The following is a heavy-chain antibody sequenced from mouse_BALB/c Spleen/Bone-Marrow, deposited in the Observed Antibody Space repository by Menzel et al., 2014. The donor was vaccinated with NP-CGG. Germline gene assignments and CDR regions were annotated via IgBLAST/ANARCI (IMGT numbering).Heavy chain of an antibody. D-gene: IGHD4-1*02. CDR1: GYTFTSYV. Sequence: LVESGPELVKPGASVKMSCKASGYTFTSYVMHWVKQKPGQGLEWIGYINPYNDGTKYNEKFKGKATLTSDKSSSTAYMEHSSLTSEDSAVYYCASHNWDYAMDYWGQGTSVTVSS. V-gene: IGHV1-14*01. J-gene: IGHJ4*01. CDR2: INPYNDGT. CDR3: ASHNWDYAMDY.